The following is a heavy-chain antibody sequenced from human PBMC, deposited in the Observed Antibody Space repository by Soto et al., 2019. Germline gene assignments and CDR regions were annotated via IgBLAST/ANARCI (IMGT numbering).Heavy chain of an antibody. D-gene: IGHD3-3*01. CDR3: ATRITVFGLLIPPFDP. J-gene: IGHJ5*02. Sequence: ETLSLTCAVYGGSANGYYWNWIRQPPGKGLEWIGEINHTGGTHYNPSLRSRVTMSVDTSKNQFSLRLSSVTAADTAIYYCATRITVFGLLIPPFDPWGQGTQVTVSS. CDR1: GGSANGYY. V-gene: IGHV4-34*01. CDR2: INHTGGT.